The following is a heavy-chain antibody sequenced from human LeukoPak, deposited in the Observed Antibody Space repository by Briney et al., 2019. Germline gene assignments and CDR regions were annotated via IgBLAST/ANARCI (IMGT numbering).Heavy chain of an antibody. CDR1: GGSISSGSYY. CDR2: IYTSGST. Sequence: SETLSLTCTVSGGSISSGSYYWSWIRQPAGKGLEWIGRIYTSGSTNYNPSLKSRVTISVDTSKNQFSLKLSSVTAADTAEYYCARGEASYNWNGRRPWFDPWGQGTLVTVSS. CDR3: ARGEASYNWNGRRPWFDP. J-gene: IGHJ5*02. V-gene: IGHV4-61*02. D-gene: IGHD1-1*01.